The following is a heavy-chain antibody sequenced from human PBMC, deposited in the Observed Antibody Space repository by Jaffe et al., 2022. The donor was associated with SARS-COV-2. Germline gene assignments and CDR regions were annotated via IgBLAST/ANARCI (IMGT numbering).Heavy chain of an antibody. CDR2: IWYDGSNK. CDR3: ARDQGWLEGATFWVFDY. D-gene: IGHD1-26*01. Sequence: QVQLVESGGGVVQPGRSLRLSCAASGFTFSSYGMHWVRQAPGKGLEWVAVIWYDGSNKYYADSVKGRFTISRDNSKNTLYLQMNSLRAEDTAVYYCARDQGWLEGATFWVFDYWGQGTLVTVSS. V-gene: IGHV3-33*01. J-gene: IGHJ4*02. CDR1: GFTFSSYG.